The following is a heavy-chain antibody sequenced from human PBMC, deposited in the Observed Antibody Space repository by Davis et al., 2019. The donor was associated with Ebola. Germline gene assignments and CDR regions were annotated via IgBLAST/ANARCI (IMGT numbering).Heavy chain of an antibody. V-gene: IGHV1-2*02. J-gene: IGHJ4*02. D-gene: IGHD6-19*01. CDR3: ARDKGYSSGWQTDY. CDR2: INPNSGGT. Sequence: ASVKVSCKASGYTFTGYYMHWVRQAPGQGLEWMGWINPNSGGTNYAQKFQGRVTMTRDTSISTAYMELSRLRSDDTAVYYCARDKGYSSGWQTDYWGQGTLVTVSS. CDR1: GYTFTGYY.